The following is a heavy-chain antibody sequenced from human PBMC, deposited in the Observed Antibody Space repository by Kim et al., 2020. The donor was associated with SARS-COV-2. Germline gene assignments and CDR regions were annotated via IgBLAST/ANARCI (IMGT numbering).Heavy chain of an antibody. CDR1: GFTFSSYA. J-gene: IGHJ4*02. Sequence: GGSLRLSCAASGFTFSSYAMHWVRQAPGKGLEWVAVISYDGSNKYYADSVKCRFTISRDNSKNTLYLQMNSLRAEDTAVYYCSREYTEGYFDYWGQETLV. CDR2: ISYDGSNK. D-gene: IGHD5-18*01. CDR3: SREYTEGYFDY. V-gene: IGHV3-30*04.